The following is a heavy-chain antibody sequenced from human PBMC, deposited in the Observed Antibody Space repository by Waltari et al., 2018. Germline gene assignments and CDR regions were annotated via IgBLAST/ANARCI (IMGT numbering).Heavy chain of an antibody. CDR1: GFTFSSYG. CDR3: ATSKRFGSYYPDY. D-gene: IGHD1-26*01. J-gene: IGHJ4*02. Sequence: QVQLVESGGGVVQPGRSLSLSCAASGFTFSSYGMHWVRQAPGKGLEWVAVIWYDGSNKYYADSVKGRFTISRDNSKNTLYLQMNSLRAEDTAVYYCATSKRFGSYYPDYWGQGTLVTVSS. V-gene: IGHV3-33*01. CDR2: IWYDGSNK.